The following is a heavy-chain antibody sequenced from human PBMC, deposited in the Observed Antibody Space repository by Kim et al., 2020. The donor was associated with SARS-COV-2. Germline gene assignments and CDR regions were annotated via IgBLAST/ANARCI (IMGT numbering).Heavy chain of an antibody. J-gene: IGHJ6*03. Sequence: ASVKVSCKVSGYTLTELSMHWVRQAPGKGLEWMGGFDPEDGETIYAQKFQGRVTMTEDTSTDTAYMELSSLRSEDKAVYYCAIGPVGATSYYYYMDVWGKGTTVTVSS. V-gene: IGHV1-24*01. CDR3: AIGPVGATSYYYYMDV. CDR2: FDPEDGET. D-gene: IGHD1-26*01. CDR1: GYTLTELS.